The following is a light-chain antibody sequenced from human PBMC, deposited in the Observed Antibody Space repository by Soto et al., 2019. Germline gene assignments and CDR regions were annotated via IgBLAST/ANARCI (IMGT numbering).Light chain of an antibody. J-gene: IGKJ2*02. CDR1: QSISTY. Sequence: DIQMTQSPSSLSASVGDRVTITCRASQSISTYLNWYQQKVGKAPKLLIYAASNLQRGVPSRFSGSGSGTDFTLTISSLQPEDFATYYCQQSYSTPRTVGQGPKLEI. V-gene: IGKV1-39*01. CDR3: QQSYSTPRT. CDR2: AAS.